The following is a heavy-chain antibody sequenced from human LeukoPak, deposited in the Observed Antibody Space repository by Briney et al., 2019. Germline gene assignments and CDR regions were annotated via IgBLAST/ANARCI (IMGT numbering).Heavy chain of an antibody. J-gene: IGHJ4*02. Sequence: GGSLRLSCAASGFTFSSYAMHWVRQAPGKGLEWVAVISSDRSKKYYADSVKGRFTISRDNSKNTLDLQMNSLRAEDTAVYLCARSYRENRYYFDQWGQGSLVTVSS. CDR2: ISSDRSKK. D-gene: IGHD3-10*01. CDR1: GFTFSSYA. V-gene: IGHV3-30*04. CDR3: ARSYRENRYYFDQ.